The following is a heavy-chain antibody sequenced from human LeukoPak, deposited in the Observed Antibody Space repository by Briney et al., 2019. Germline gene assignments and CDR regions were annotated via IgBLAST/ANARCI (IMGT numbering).Heavy chain of an antibody. D-gene: IGHD1-26*01. CDR3: ARRRDLYSGSYYPFDY. V-gene: IGHV5-51*01. J-gene: IGHJ4*02. CDR1: GYSFTNYW. CDR2: IYPGDSDA. Sequence: GESLKISCKGSGYSFTNYWIGWVRQMPGKGRKWTGIIYPGDSDARYSPSFQGQVTISADKSISTAYLQWSSLKASDTAMYYCARRRDLYSGSYYPFDYWGQGTLVTVSS.